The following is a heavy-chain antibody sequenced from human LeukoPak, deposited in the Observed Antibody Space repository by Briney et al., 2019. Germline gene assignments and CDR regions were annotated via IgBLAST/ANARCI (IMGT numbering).Heavy chain of an antibody. CDR3: AGDLGVVTAYDAFDI. D-gene: IGHD2-21*02. V-gene: IGHV1-18*01. CDR2: ISAYNGNT. CDR1: GYTFTSYG. J-gene: IGHJ3*02. Sequence: ASVKVSCKASGYTFTSYGISWVRQAPGQGLEWMGWISAYNGNTNYAQKLQGRVTMTTDTSTSTAYMELRSLRSDDTAVYYCAGDLGVVTAYDAFDIWGQGTMVTVSS.